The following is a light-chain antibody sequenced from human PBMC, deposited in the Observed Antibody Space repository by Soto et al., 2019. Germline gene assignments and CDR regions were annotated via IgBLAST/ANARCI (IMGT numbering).Light chain of an antibody. CDR1: SSDVGAYNY. J-gene: IGLJ2*01. CDR2: EVT. CDR3: TSYTSGRTLV. V-gene: IGLV2-14*01. Sequence: QSVLTQPASVSGSPGQSITVSCTGTSSDVGAYNYVSWYQQHPGKAPKLMIYEVTNRPSGVSNRFSGSKSGNTASLTISGLQAEDEADYYCTSYTSGRTLVFGGGTKSPS.